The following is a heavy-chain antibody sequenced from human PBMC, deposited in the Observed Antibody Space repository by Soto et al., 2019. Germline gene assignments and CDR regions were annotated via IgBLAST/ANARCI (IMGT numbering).Heavy chain of an antibody. V-gene: IGHV3-33*01. CDR1: GFTFSSYG. CDR3: ARGPEKVVAAKNLLAWFDP. Sequence: PGGSLRLSCAASGFTFSSYGMHWVRQAPGKGLEWVAVIWYDGSNKYYADSVKGRFTISRDNSKNTLYLQMNSLRAEDTAVYYCARGPEKVVAAKNLLAWFDPWGQGTLVTVSS. CDR2: IWYDGSNK. D-gene: IGHD2-15*01. J-gene: IGHJ5*02.